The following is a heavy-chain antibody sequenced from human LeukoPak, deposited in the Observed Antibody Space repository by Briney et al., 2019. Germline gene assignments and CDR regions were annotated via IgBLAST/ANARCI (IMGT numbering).Heavy chain of an antibody. J-gene: IGHJ6*03. V-gene: IGHV4-4*07. D-gene: IGHD2-2*01. CDR2: IYTSGST. CDR3: ARAASSLPAATNYYYYYYMDV. Sequence: PSETLSLTCTVSGGSISRYYWSWIRQPAGKGLEWIGRIYTSGSTNYNPSLKSRVTMSVDTSKNQFSLKLSSVTAADTAVYYCARAASSLPAATNYYYYYYMDVWGKGTTVTVSS. CDR1: GGSISRYY.